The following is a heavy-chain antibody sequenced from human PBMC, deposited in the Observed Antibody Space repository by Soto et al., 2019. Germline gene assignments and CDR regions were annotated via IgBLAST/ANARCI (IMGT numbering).Heavy chain of an antibody. CDR2: ISGSGGST. CDR3: AKPAAAGITTPLGLDY. Sequence: PGGSLRLSCAASGFTFSSYAMSWVRQAPGKGLEWVSAISGSGGSTYYADSVKGRFTISRDSSKNTLYLQMNSLRAEDTAVYYCAKPAAAGITTPLGLDYWGQGTLVTVSS. V-gene: IGHV3-23*01. D-gene: IGHD6-13*01. CDR1: GFTFSSYA. J-gene: IGHJ4*02.